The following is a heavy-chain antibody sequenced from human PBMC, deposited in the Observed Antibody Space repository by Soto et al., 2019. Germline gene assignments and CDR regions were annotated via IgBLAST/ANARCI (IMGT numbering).Heavy chain of an antibody. J-gene: IGHJ4*02. CDR3: AKDWGSSWYYFDY. V-gene: IGHV1-2*02. D-gene: IGHD6-13*01. CDR2: INPNSGGT. Sequence: GASVKVSCKASGYTFSGFYMHWVRQAPGQGLEWMGWINPNSGGTKSAEKFQGRVTMTRDTSISTAYMELSRLTSDDTALYYCAKDWGSSWYYFDYWGQGTLVTVSS. CDR1: GYTFSGFY.